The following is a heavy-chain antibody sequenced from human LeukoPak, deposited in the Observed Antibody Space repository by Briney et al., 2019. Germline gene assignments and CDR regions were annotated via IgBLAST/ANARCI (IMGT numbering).Heavy chain of an antibody. Sequence: GGSLRLSCAASGLTFSTYAMTWVRQAPGKGLEWVAVISGGGSTTYYADSVKGRFTISRDNSKNTINVQMNSLRAEDTAVYFCAAGYSYAYFEYWGQGTLVTVSS. CDR3: AAGYSYAYFEY. J-gene: IGHJ4*02. CDR1: GLTFSTYA. CDR2: ISGGGSTT. V-gene: IGHV3-23*01. D-gene: IGHD3-16*01.